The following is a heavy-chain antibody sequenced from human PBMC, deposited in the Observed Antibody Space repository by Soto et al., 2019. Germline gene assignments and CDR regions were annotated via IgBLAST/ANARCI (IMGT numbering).Heavy chain of an antibody. CDR2: INAGNGNT. D-gene: IGHD3-22*01. CDR1: GYTFTSYA. J-gene: IGHJ5*02. V-gene: IGHV1-3*01. Sequence: EASVKVSCKASGYTFTSYAMHWVRQAPGQRLEWMGWINAGNGNTKYSQKFQGRVTITRDTSASTAYMELSSLRSEDTAVYYCARDSYYYDSSGLKNGGWFDPWGQGTLVTVSS. CDR3: ARDSYYYDSSGLKNGGWFDP.